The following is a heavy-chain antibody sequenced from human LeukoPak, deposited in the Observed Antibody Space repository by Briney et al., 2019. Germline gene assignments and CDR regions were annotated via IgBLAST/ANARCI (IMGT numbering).Heavy chain of an antibody. D-gene: IGHD3-3*01. J-gene: IGHJ4*02. V-gene: IGHV1-24*01. CDR3: ARESPVGRGDDLYYFDY. Sequence: ASVKVSCKVSGYTLTELSMHWVRQAPGKGLEWMGGFDPEDGETIYAQKFQGRVTMTEDTSTDTAYMELSSLRSEDTAVYYCARESPVGRGDDLYYFDYWGQGTLVTVSS. CDR1: GYTLTELS. CDR2: FDPEDGET.